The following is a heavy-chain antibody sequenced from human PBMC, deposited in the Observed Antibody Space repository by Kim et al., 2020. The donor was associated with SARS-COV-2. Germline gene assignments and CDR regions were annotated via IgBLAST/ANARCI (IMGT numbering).Heavy chain of an antibody. CDR2: ISYDGSNK. D-gene: IGHD3-9*01. CDR1: GFTFSSYA. CDR3: ARGILRYFDWLPPTATEYGMDV. V-gene: IGHV3-30*04. Sequence: GGSLRLSCAASGFTFSSYAMHWVRQAPGKGLEWVAVISYDGSNKYYADSVKGRFTISRDNSKNTLYLQMNSLRAEDTAVYYCARGILRYFDWLPPTATEYGMDVWGQGTTVTVSS. J-gene: IGHJ6*02.